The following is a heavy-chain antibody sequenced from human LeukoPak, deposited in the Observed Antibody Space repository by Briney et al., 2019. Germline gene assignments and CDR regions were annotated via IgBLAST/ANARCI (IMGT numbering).Heavy chain of an antibody. J-gene: IGHJ4*02. CDR1: GFTFSSYS. CDR3: ARDSGSGYYLGY. CDR2: ISSSSSYI. Sequence: PGGSLRLSCAASGFTFSSYSMNWVRHAPGKGLEWVSSISSSSSYIYYADSVKGRFTISRDNAKSSLYLQMNSLRAEDTAVYYCARDSGSGYYLGYWGQGTLVTVSS. D-gene: IGHD3-3*01. V-gene: IGHV3-21*01.